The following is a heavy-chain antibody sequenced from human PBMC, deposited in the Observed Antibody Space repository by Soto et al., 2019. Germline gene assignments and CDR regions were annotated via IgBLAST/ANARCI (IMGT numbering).Heavy chain of an antibody. D-gene: IGHD3-22*01. V-gene: IGHV4-39*01. CDR3: ARGIYDGSRGYYLDV. J-gene: IGHJ4*02. CDR1: GDSIRNGNYY. CDR2: RYDDGST. Sequence: SETLSLTCTVFGDSIRNGNYYWGWIRQAPGKGLEWIVSRYDDGSTFYNPSLKGRISVFIDTSKKQFSLVMTSVTAADKAVYYCARGIYDGSRGYYLDVWSQGNLVTVSS.